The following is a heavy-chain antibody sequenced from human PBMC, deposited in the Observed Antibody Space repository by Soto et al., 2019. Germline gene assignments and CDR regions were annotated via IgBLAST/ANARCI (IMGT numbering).Heavy chain of an antibody. CDR3: ARNRYCTNGVCYYFDY. Sequence: GESLKISWKGSGYSFTSYWGGCVRKLPGKGLEWMGIIYPGDSDTRYSPSFQGQVTISADKSISTAYLQWSSLKASDTAMYYCARNRYCTNGVCYYFDYWGQGTLVTVSS. CDR2: IYPGDSDT. J-gene: IGHJ4*02. V-gene: IGHV5-51*01. D-gene: IGHD2-8*01. CDR1: GYSFTSYW.